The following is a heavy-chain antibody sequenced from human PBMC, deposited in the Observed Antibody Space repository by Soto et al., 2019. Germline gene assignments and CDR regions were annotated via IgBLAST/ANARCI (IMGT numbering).Heavy chain of an antibody. V-gene: IGHV4-4*02. CDR1: GGRISSPNW. D-gene: IGHD6-19*01. CDR2: IYQSGST. CDR3: ARQWSPYYALAV. Sequence: SETLSLTSAVSGGRISSPNWWSWFRQTTGNGLEGIGQIYQSGSTNYNPSLKSRVTMSVDKSKNQFSLDLTSLTVADTAVYYCARQWSPYYALAVWGQGTTVTVSS. J-gene: IGHJ6*02.